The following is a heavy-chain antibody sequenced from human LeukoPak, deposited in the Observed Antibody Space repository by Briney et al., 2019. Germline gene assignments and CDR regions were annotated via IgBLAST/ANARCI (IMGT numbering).Heavy chain of an antibody. D-gene: IGHD1-1*01. CDR2: IIPIFGTA. V-gene: IGHV1-69*13. Sequence: ASVKVSCKASGGTFSSYAISWVRQAPGQGLEWMGGIIPIFGTANYAQKFQGRVTITADESTSTAYMELSSLRSEDMAVYYCARMYNWNDDLPLGYYGMDVWGQGTTVTVSS. CDR3: ARMYNWNDDLPLGYYGMDV. J-gene: IGHJ6*02. CDR1: GGTFSSYA.